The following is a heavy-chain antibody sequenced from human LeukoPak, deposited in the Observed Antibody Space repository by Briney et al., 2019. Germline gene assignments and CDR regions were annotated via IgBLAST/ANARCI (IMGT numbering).Heavy chain of an antibody. CDR1: GGSISSYY. J-gene: IGHJ5*02. CDR3: ARVRVGWFDP. V-gene: IGHV4-59*01. CDR2: IYYSGST. Sequence: SETLSLTCTVSGGSISSYYWSWIRQPPGKGLEWIGYIYYSGSTNYNPSLKSRVTISVDTPKNQFSLKLSSVTAADTAVYYCARVRVGWFDPWGQGTLVTVSS.